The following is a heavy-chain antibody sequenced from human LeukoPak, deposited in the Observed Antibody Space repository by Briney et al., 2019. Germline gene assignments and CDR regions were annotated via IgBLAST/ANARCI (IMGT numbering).Heavy chain of an antibody. CDR2: IYSGGNA. Sequence: GGSLRLSCAASGFTVNNNYMRWVRQPPGRGLEWVSLIYSGGNAYYADSVKGRFTISRDNSKNTLYLQMNNLRAEDTAMYYCARDGRGDAYGWGQGTLVTVSS. CDR3: ARDGRGDAYG. CDR1: GFTVNNNY. V-gene: IGHV3-53*01. D-gene: IGHD5-24*01. J-gene: IGHJ4*02.